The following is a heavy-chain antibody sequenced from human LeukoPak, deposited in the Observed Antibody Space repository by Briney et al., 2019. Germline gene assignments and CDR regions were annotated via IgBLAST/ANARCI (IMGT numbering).Heavy chain of an antibody. V-gene: IGHV3-23*01. CDR2: ISGGGGST. Sequence: GGSLRLSCAASGFTFSSYAMSWVRQAPGKGLEWVSAISGGGGSTYYADSVQGRFTISRDNSKNTLYLQMNSLRAEDTAVYYCATLYGDYNWYFDLWGRGTLVTVSS. D-gene: IGHD4-17*01. CDR1: GFTFSSYA. CDR3: ATLYGDYNWYFDL. J-gene: IGHJ2*01.